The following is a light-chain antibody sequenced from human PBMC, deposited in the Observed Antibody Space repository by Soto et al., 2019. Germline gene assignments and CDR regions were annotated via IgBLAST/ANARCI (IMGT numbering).Light chain of an antibody. CDR1: QSISSW. V-gene: IGKV1-5*01. CDR2: DAS. J-gene: IGKJ1*01. CDR3: QQYNNYWRT. Sequence: DIQMTQSPSTLSASVGDRVTITCRASQSISSWLAWYQQKPGKAPKVLIYDASSVESGVPSRFSGSGSGTEFTLTISSLQPDDFATYYCQQYNNYWRTFGQGTKV.